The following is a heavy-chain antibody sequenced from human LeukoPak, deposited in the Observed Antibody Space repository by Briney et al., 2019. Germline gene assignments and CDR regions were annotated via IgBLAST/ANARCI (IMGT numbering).Heavy chain of an antibody. CDR3: AKASAMIVVVSKHFDY. D-gene: IGHD3-22*01. CDR1: GFTFSSSA. V-gene: IGHV3-23*01. J-gene: IGHJ4*02. Sequence: GGSLRLSRAASGFTFSSSAMSWVRQAPGKGLEWVSTISGSDSSTHYADSVKGRFTISRDNSKNTLYLQMNSLRAEDTAVYYCAKASAMIVVVSKHFDYWGQGTLVTVSS. CDR2: ISGSDSST.